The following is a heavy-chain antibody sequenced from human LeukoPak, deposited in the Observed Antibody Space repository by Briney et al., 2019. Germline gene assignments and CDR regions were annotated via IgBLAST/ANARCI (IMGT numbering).Heavy chain of an antibody. CDR1: GFTFSSYS. Sequence: GGSLRLSCAASGFTFSSYSMNWVRQAPGRGLEWVSSISSSSSYIYYADSVKGRFTISRDNAKNSLYLQMNSLRAEGTAVYYCARDPSGGDYYDSSGYYDRDYWGQGTLVTVSS. V-gene: IGHV3-21*01. J-gene: IGHJ4*02. CDR3: ARDPSGGDYYDSSGYYDRDY. D-gene: IGHD3-22*01. CDR2: ISSSSSYI.